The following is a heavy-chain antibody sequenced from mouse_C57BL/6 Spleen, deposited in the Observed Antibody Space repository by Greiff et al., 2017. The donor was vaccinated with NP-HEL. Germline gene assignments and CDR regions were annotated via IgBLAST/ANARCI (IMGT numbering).Heavy chain of an antibody. CDR3: TRLSYSYFDY. CDR2: IDPETGGT. J-gene: IGHJ2*01. V-gene: IGHV1-15*01. Sequence: ESGAELVRPGASVTLSCKASGYTFTDYEMHWVKQTPVHGLEWIGAIDPETGGTAYNQKFKGKAILTADKSSSTAYMELRSLTSEDSAVYYCTRLSYSYFDYWGQGTTLTVSS. CDR1: GYTFTDYE. D-gene: IGHD1-1*01.